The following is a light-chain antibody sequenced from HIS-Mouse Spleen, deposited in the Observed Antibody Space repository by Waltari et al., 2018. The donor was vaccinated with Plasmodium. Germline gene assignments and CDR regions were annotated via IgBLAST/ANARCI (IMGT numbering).Light chain of an antibody. V-gene: IGKV3-15*01. J-gene: IGKJ3*01. CDR3: QQYNNWSFT. CDR1: QSVSSN. CDR2: GAS. Sequence: EIVMTQSPATLSVSPGERATLSCRASQSVSSNLAWYQQKPCQAPRLLIYGASTRATGIPARCSGSVSGTEFTLTISSLQSEDFAVYYCQQYNNWSFTFGPGTKVDIK.